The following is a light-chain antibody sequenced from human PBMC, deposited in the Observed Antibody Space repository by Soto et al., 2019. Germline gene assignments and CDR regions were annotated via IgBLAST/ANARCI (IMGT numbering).Light chain of an antibody. J-gene: IGLJ1*01. V-gene: IGLV1-40*01. CDR3: QSYDSSLSGYV. CDR1: ISNIGAGYD. Sequence: QSVLTQPPSVCGAPGQRFTISCTASISNIGAGYDVHWYQHLPGTAPKLLIYGNSNRPSGVPDRFSGSKSGTSASLAITGLQAEDEGDYYCQSYDSSLSGYVFGTGTKVTVL. CDR2: GNS.